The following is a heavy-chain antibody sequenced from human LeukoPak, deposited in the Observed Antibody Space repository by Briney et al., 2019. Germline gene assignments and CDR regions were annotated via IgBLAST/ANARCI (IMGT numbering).Heavy chain of an antibody. CDR1: GFTFSSYT. V-gene: IGHV3-23*01. CDR3: AKDPPGAGPDFDC. J-gene: IGHJ4*02. D-gene: IGHD6-19*01. Sequence: PGGSLRLSCATSGFTFSSYTMNWVRQAPGKGLEWVSGISGSDGSTYYADSVKGRFTISRDNSKNTLYLQMNSLRVEDTAVYYCAKDPPGAGPDFDCWGQGTLVTDSS. CDR2: ISGSDGST.